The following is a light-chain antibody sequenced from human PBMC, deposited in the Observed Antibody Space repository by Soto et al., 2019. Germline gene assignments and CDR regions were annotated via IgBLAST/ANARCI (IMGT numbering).Light chain of an antibody. CDR3: SSYTGSSTPVV. J-gene: IGLJ2*01. CDR1: SSDVGGYNY. CDR2: EVS. V-gene: IGLV2-14*01. Sequence: QSALTQPASVSGSPGQSITISCTGTSSDVGGYNYVSWYQQHPGKAPKLMIYEVSNRPSGVSNRVSGSKSGNTASLTLSGLQAEDEADYYCSSYTGSSTPVVFGGGTKLTVL.